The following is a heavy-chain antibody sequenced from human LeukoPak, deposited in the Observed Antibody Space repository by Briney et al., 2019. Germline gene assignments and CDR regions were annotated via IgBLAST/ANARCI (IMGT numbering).Heavy chain of an antibody. D-gene: IGHD3-22*01. Sequence: GGSLRLSCAASGFTFDDYAMHWVRQAPGKGLEWVGFIRSKAYGGTTEYAASVKGRFTISRDDSKSIAYLQMNSLKTEDTAVYYCTRVRHYYDSSGYFMYYFDYWGQGTLVTVSS. J-gene: IGHJ4*02. V-gene: IGHV3-49*04. CDR1: GFTFDDYA. CDR2: IRSKAYGGTT. CDR3: TRVRHYYDSSGYFMYYFDY.